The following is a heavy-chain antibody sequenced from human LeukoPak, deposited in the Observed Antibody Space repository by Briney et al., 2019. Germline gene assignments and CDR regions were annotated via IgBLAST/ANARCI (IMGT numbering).Heavy chain of an antibody. V-gene: IGHV4-59*08. J-gene: IGHJ4*02. Sequence: ETLSLTCTVSGGSISSYYWSWIRQPPGKGLEWIGYIYYSGSAFYNPSLKSRVTISIDTSKNQFSLNLSSVTAADTAVYYCARQSLSADTSMVYWGQGTLVTVSS. D-gene: IGHD5-18*01. CDR2: IYYSGSA. CDR1: GGSISSYY. CDR3: ARQSLSADTSMVY.